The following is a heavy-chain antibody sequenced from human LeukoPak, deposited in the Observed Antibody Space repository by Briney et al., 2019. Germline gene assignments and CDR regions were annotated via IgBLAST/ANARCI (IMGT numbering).Heavy chain of an antibody. D-gene: IGHD1-26*01. CDR3: ARGGYSGSVSFDY. J-gene: IGHJ4*02. Sequence: GGSLRLSCAASGFTVSSYAMHWVRQAPGKGLEYVSAISSNGGSTYYANSVKGRFTISRDNSKNTLYLQMGSLRAEGMAVYYCARGGYSGSVSFDYWGQGTLVTVSS. CDR1: GFTVSSYA. V-gene: IGHV3-64*01. CDR2: ISSNGGST.